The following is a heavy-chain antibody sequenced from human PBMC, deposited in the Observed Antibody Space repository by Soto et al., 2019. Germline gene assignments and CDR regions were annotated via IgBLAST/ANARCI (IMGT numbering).Heavy chain of an antibody. CDR3: ATGRRYYVLDS. Sequence: SETLSLTCTVSGGSINSYYWSWIRQPPGKGLEWIGYIYNSGSTNYNPSLRSRITISVDTSKNQFSLKLTSVTAADTAVYFCATGRRYYVLDSWGPGTLVTVYS. CDR1: GGSINSYY. V-gene: IGHV4-59*01. CDR2: IYNSGST. J-gene: IGHJ4*02. D-gene: IGHD3-22*01.